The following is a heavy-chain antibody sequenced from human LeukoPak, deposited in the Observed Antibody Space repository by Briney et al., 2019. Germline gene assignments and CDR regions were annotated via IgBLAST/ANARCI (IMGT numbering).Heavy chain of an antibody. CDR3: ARGGSSSWFDP. J-gene: IGHJ5*02. CDR1: GYSISSGYY. CDR2: IYHSGST. Sequence: SETLSLTCTVSGYSISSGYYWGWIRQPPGQGLEWIGSIYHSGSTYYNPSLKSRVTISVDTSKNQFSLKLSSVTAADTAVYYCARGGSSSWFDPWGQGTLVTVSS. V-gene: IGHV4-38-2*02. D-gene: IGHD6-6*01.